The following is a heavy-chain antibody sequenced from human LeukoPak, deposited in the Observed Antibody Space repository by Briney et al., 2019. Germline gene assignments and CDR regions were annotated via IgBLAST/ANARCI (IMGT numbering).Heavy chain of an antibody. V-gene: IGHV3-30*03. D-gene: IGHD1-26*01. CDR1: GFTFSNYG. CDR2: ISYDGSNK. CDR3: ARVTDSGSYPPDY. Sequence: GGSLRLSCAASGFTFSNYGMHWVRQAPGKGLEWVAVISYDGSNKYYADSVKGRFTISRDNSKNTLYLQMNSLRAADTAVYYCARVTDSGSYPPDYWGQGTLVTVSS. J-gene: IGHJ4*02.